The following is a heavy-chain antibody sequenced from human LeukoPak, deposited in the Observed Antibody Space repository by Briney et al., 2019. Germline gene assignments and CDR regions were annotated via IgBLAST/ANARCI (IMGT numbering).Heavy chain of an antibody. CDR3: AKYCSGVGCYSGLDY. CDR2: ITGSGGTT. Sequence: GGSLRLSRAASGFTFSNYFMSWVRQPPGKGLEWVSTITGSGGTTYYADSMKGRFTISRDNSKNTLYLHMNSLRAEDTAIYYCAKYCSGVGCYSGLDYWGQGALVTVSS. V-gene: IGHV3-23*01. D-gene: IGHD2-15*01. CDR1: GFTFSNYF. J-gene: IGHJ4*02.